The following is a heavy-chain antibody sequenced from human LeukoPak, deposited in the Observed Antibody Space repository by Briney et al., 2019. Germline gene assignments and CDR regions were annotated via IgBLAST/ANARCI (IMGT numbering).Heavy chain of an antibody. V-gene: IGHV3-20*04. Sequence: GGSLRLSCAASGFTFDDYGMSWVRQAPGKGLEWVSGINWNGGSTGYADSVKGRFTISRDNAKNSLYLQMNSLRAEDTAVYYCASGYSWPLGFDYWGQGTLVTVSS. D-gene: IGHD6-13*01. J-gene: IGHJ4*02. CDR1: GFTFDDYG. CDR2: INWNGGST. CDR3: ASGYSWPLGFDY.